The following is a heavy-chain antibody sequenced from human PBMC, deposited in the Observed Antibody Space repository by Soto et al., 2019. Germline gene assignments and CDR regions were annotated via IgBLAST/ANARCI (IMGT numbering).Heavy chain of an antibody. J-gene: IGHJ4*02. V-gene: IGHV3-30*03. Sequence: QVQLVESGGGVVQPGRSLRLSCAASGFPFTSYGMHWVREAPGKGLEWVAVISYDGSDKYYADSVKGRFTISRDNSKNTLQLQMNSLRPEDTALYYGVGGQYYFDYRGQGTLVTVSS. CDR1: GFPFTSYG. CDR3: VGGQYYFDY. D-gene: IGHD3-10*01. CDR2: ISYDGSDK.